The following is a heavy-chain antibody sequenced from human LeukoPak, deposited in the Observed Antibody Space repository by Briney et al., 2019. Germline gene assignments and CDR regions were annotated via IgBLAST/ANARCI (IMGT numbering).Heavy chain of an antibody. J-gene: IGHJ4*02. CDR1: GFTFSSYG. CDR2: ISYDGSNK. V-gene: IGHV3-30*18. D-gene: IGHD4-17*01. Sequence: GRSLRLSCAASGFTFSSYGMHWVRQAPGKGLEWVAVISYDGSNKYYADSVKGRFTISRDNSKNTLYLQMNSLRAEDTAMYYCAKDYYGELDYWGQGTLVTVSS. CDR3: AKDYYGELDY.